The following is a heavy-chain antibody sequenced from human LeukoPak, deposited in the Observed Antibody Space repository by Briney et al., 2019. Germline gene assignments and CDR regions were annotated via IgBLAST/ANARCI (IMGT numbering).Heavy chain of an antibody. CDR3: VKTKNMRNKHVAYFDY. CDR1: GFSLEDYG. D-gene: IGHD2-21*01. J-gene: IGHJ4*02. V-gene: IGHV3-9*01. CDR2: ISWNSGAI. Sequence: GGSLRLSCAASGFSLEDYGMRWVRQAPGKGLEWVAGISWNSGAIGYVESVKGRFTISRDNARNSLFLQMNSMKPEDTALYFCVKTKNMRNKHVAYFDYWGQGTLVTVSS.